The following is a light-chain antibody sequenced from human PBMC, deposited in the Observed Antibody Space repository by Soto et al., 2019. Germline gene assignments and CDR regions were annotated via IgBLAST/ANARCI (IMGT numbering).Light chain of an antibody. CDR2: YDD. CDR1: SSNIGTNG. J-gene: IGLJ3*02. Sequence: QSVLTQPPSASEAPRQRVTISCSGSSSNIGTNGVNWYQQLPGKAPKLLIYYDDLLPSGVSDRFSGSKSGTSASLAISELQSEDEADYYCAAWDDSLNGWVFGGGTKLTVL. CDR3: AAWDDSLNGWV. V-gene: IGLV1-36*01.